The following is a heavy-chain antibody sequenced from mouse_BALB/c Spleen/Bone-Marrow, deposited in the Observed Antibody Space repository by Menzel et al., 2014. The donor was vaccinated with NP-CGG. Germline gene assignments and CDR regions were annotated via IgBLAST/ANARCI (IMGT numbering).Heavy chain of an antibody. V-gene: IGHV7-3*02. J-gene: IGHJ2*01. D-gene: IGHD1-1*01. CDR3: ARDDYGRGY. CDR2: IRNKANCYTT. CDR1: GITFTDYY. Sequence: EVMLVESGGGLVQPGGSLRLSCATSGITFTDYYMSWVSQPPGKALEWLGFIRNKANCYTTEYNAYVKGRVTISRDNSQSILYLQMNTLRAEDSATYYFARDDYGRGYWVQGTTLTVSS.